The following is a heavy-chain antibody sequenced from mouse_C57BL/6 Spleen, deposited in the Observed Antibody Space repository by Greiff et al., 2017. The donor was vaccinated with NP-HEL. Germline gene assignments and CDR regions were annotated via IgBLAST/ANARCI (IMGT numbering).Heavy chain of an antibody. Sequence: VQLQQSGAELVRPGASVTLSCKASGYTFTDYEMHWVKQTPVHGLEWIGAIDPETGGTAYNQKFKGKAILTADKSSSTAYMELRSLTSEDSAVYYCTRWRDPGYAMDYWGQGTSVTVSS. CDR2: IDPETGGT. V-gene: IGHV1-15*01. J-gene: IGHJ4*01. CDR1: GYTFTDYE. D-gene: IGHD3-3*01. CDR3: TRWRDPGYAMDY.